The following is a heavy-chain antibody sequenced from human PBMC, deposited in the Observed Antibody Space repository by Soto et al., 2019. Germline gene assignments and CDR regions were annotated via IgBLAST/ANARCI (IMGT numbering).Heavy chain of an antibody. CDR1: GGSFSGYY. J-gene: IGHJ4*02. CDR3: ARGSLLRFLDWSTRKYYFDY. CDR2: INHSGST. Sequence: QVQLQQWGAGLLKPSETLSLTCAVYGGSFSGYYWSWIRQPPGKGLEWIGEINHSGSTNYNPSLKSRVTISVDTSKNQFSLKLSSVTAADTAVYYCARGSLLRFLDWSTRKYYFDYWGQGTLVTVSS. V-gene: IGHV4-34*01. D-gene: IGHD3-3*01.